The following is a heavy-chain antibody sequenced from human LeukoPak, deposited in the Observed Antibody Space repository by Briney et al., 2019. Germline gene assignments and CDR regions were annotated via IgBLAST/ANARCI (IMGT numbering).Heavy chain of an antibody. V-gene: IGHV4-38-2*02. CDR2: IYHSGST. CDR1: GYSISSGYY. D-gene: IGHD6-13*01. CDR3: ARGPYAAGTGWFDP. Sequence: SETLSLTCTVSGYSISSGYYWGWIRQPPGKGLEWIGSIYHSGSTYYNPSLKSRVTISVDTSKNQFSLKLSSVTAADTAVYYCARGPYAAGTGWFDPWGQGTLVTVSS. J-gene: IGHJ5*02.